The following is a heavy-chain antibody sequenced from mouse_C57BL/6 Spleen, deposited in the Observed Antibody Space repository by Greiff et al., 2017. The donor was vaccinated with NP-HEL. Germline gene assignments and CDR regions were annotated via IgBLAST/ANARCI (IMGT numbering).Heavy chain of an antibody. D-gene: IGHD2-4*01. V-gene: IGHV1-26*01. CDR1: GYTFTDYY. Sequence: EVQLQQSGPELVKPGASVKISCKASGYTFTDYYMNWVKQSHGKSLEWIGDINPNNGGTSYNQKFKGKATLTVDKSSSTAYMELRSLTSEDSAVYYCASSIYYDYAWFAYWGQGTLVTVSA. CDR2: INPNNGGT. J-gene: IGHJ3*01. CDR3: ASSIYYDYAWFAY.